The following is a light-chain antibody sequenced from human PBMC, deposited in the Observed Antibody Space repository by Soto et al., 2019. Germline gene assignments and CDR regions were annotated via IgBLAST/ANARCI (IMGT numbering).Light chain of an antibody. J-gene: IGLJ1*01. CDR2: EVG. V-gene: IGLV2-14*01. CDR1: SSDGGAYNY. CDR3: SSYTSRSTLYV. Sequence: QSALTQPASVSGSPGQSITISCTGTSSDGGAYNYFSWYQQHPGKAPKLMIYEVGNQTSGVFNRFSGSKSGNTASLTLSGLQAEDEAVYYCSSYTSRSTLYVFGTGTQLTVL.